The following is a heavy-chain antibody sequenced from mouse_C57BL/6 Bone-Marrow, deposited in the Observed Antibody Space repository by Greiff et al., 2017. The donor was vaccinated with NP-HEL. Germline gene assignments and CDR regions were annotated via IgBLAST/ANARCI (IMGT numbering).Heavy chain of an antibody. CDR3: GRRYGSTDD. J-gene: IGHJ2*01. V-gene: IGHV5-17*01. D-gene: IGHD1-1*01. CDR2: ISSCSSTI. CDR1: GFTFSDYG. Sequence: DVMLVESGGGLVKPGGSLKLSCAASGFTFSDYGMHWVRQAPEKGLEWVAYISSCSSTIYYADTVKGRFTISRDNAKNTLFLQMTSLRSEDTAMYYCGRRYGSTDDWGQGTTLTVSS.